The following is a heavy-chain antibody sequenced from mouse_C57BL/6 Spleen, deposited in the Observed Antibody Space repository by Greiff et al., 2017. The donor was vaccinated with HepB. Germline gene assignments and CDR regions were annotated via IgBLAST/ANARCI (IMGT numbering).Heavy chain of an antibody. CDR2: ISYDGSN. J-gene: IGHJ2*01. CDR1: GYSITSGYY. D-gene: IGHD2-3*01. Sequence: VQLKESGPGLVKPSQSLSLTCSVTGYSITSGYYWNWIRQFPGNKLEWMGYISYDGSNNYNPSLKNRISITRDTSKNQFFLKLNSVTTEDTATYYCARSYDGYYFDYWGQGTTLTVSS. CDR3: ARSYDGYYFDY. V-gene: IGHV3-6*01.